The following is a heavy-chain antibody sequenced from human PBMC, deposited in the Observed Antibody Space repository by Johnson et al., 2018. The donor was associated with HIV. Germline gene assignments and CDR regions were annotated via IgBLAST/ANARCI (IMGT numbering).Heavy chain of an antibody. Sequence: QVQLVESGGGLVQPGGSLRLSCEVSGFIFSKYNMAWIRQAPGKGLECLSYITSSGSSVYYADSVKGRFTISRDNARASLFLRINSLRAEDTAVYYCARDRRAYCRGDCYFYDVAFDIWGQGTMVTVSS. V-gene: IGHV3-11*04. CDR2: ITSSGSSV. J-gene: IGHJ3*02. D-gene: IGHD2-21*01. CDR1: GFIFSKYN. CDR3: ARDRRAYCRGDCYFYDVAFDI.